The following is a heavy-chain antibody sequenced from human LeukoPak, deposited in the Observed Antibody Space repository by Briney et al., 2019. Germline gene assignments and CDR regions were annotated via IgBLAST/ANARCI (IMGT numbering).Heavy chain of an antibody. J-gene: IGHJ4*02. CDR3: ARRYSGSYSFFDY. V-gene: IGHV1-69*01. D-gene: IGHD1-26*01. CDR2: IIPIFGTA. CDR1: GGTFISYA. Sequence: SVKVSCKASGGTFISYAISWVRQAPGQGLEWMGGIIPIFGTANYAQKFQGRVTITADESTSTAYMELSSLRSEDTAVYYCARRYSGSYSFFDYWGQGTLVTVSS.